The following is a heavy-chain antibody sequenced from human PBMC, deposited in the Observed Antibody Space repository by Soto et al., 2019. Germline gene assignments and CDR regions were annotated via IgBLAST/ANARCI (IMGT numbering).Heavy chain of an antibody. CDR1: GGSISSGGYS. J-gene: IGHJ3*02. D-gene: IGHD3-3*01. Sequence: QLQLQESGSGLVKPSQTLSLTCAVSGGSISSGGYSWSWIRQPPGKGLEWIGYIYHSGSTYYNPSLKSRVTISVDRSQNQFSLKLSSGTAADTAVYYCARSFGVVINVESGAFDIWGQGTMVTVSS. V-gene: IGHV4-30-2*01. CDR3: ARSFGVVINVESGAFDI. CDR2: IYHSGST.